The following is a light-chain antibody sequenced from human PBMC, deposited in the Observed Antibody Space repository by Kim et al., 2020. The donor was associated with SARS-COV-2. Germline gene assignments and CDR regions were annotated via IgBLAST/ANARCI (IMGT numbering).Light chain of an antibody. CDR1: QSASSSY. V-gene: IGKV3-20*01. Sequence: EIVLTQSPGTLSLSPGERATLSCRASQSASSSYLAWYQHKPGQAPRLLIYGASSRATGIPDRFSGSGSGTDFTLTISRLEPEDFAVYYCHDYGSSPRTFGQGTTVDI. CDR2: GAS. CDR3: HDYGSSPRT. J-gene: IGKJ1*01.